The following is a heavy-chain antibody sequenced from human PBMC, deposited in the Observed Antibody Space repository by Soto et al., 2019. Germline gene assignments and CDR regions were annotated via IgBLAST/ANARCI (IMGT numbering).Heavy chain of an antibody. J-gene: IGHJ3*02. CDR1: GGSISSGGYS. D-gene: IGHD3-10*01. V-gene: IGHV4-30-2*01. Sequence: QLQLQESGSGLVKPSQTLSLTCAVSGGSISSGGYSWSWIRQPPGKGLEWIGYIYHSGSTYYKPSLKSRVTISVDRSKNQFSLKLSSVTAADTAVYHCARAHGSGWGAFDIWGQGTMVTVSS. CDR2: IYHSGST. CDR3: ARAHGSGWGAFDI.